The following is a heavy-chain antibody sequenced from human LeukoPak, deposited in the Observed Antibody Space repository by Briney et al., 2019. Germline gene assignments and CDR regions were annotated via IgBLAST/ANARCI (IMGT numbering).Heavy chain of an antibody. CDR1: GGTISSSSYY. CDR3: ARLGAAADAENWFDP. V-gene: IGHV4-39*01. D-gene: IGHD6-13*01. CDR2: IYYSGST. J-gene: IGHJ5*02. Sequence: SETLSLTCTVSGGTISSSSYYWGWIRQPPGKGLEWIGSIYYSGSTYYNPSLKSRVTISVDTSKNQFSLKLSSVTAADTAVYYCARLGAAADAENWFDPWGQGTLVTVSS.